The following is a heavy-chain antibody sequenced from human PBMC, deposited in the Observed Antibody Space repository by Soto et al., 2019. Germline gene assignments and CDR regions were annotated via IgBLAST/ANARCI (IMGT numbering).Heavy chain of an antibody. D-gene: IGHD6-13*01. CDR3: ARLQAAAGDNDLTFDY. J-gene: IGHJ4*02. CDR2: IDPSDSYT. Sequence: EVQLVQSGAEVKNPGESLRISCKGSGYSFTSYWISWVRQMPGKGLERMGRIDPSDSYTNYSPYFQGHVTISADKSISTASLQWSSLKASDTAMYYCARLQAAAGDNDLTFDYWGQGTLVTVSS. V-gene: IGHV5-10-1*01. CDR1: GYSFTSYW.